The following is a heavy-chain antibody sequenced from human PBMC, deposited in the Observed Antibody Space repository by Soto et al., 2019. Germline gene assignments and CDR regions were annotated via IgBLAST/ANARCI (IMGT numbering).Heavy chain of an antibody. CDR3: ATLGYCSSTSCRNPYYYMDV. D-gene: IGHD2-2*01. CDR1: GFTFSSYS. Sequence: GGSLRLSCAASGFTFSSYSMNWVRQAPGKGLEWVSYISSSSSTIYYADSVKGRFTISRDNAKNSLYLQMNSLRAEDTAVYYCATLGYCSSTSCRNPYYYMDVWGKGTTVTVSS. CDR2: ISSSSSTI. J-gene: IGHJ6*03. V-gene: IGHV3-48*01.